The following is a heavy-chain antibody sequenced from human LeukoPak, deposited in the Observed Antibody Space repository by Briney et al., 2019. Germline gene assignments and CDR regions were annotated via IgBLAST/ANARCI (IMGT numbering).Heavy chain of an antibody. J-gene: IGHJ4*02. V-gene: IGHV4-34*01. Sequence: SETLSLTCAVYGGSFSGYYWSWIRQPPGKGLEWIGEINHSGSTNYNPSHKSRVTISVDTSKNQFSLKLSSVTAADTAVYYCARIPYYYDSSGYYYVDYWGQGTLVTVSS. CDR3: ARIPYYYDSSGYYYVDY. D-gene: IGHD3-22*01. CDR2: INHSGST. CDR1: GGSFSGYY.